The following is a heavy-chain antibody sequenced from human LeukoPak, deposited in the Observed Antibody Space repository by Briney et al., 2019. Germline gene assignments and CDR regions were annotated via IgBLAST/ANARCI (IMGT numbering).Heavy chain of an antibody. J-gene: IGHJ6*03. V-gene: IGHV4-38-2*02. CDR3: ARGPRIRNDYDSSGYYYYYMDV. CDR1: GYSISSGYY. Sequence: SETLSLTCTVSGYSISSGYYWSWIRQPPGKGLEWIGEINHSGSTNYNPSLKSRVTISVDTSKNQFSLKLSSVTAADTAIYYCARGPRIRNDYDSSGYYYYYMDVWGKGTTVTVSS. CDR2: INHSGST. D-gene: IGHD3-22*01.